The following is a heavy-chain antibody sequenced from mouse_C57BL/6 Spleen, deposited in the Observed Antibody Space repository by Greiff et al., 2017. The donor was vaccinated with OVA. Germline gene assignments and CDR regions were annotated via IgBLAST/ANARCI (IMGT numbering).Heavy chain of an antibody. V-gene: IGHV1-81*01. Sequence: QVQLQQSGAELARPGASVKLSCKASGYTFTSYGISWVKQRTGRGLEWIGEIYPRSGNTYYNEKFKGKATLTADKSSSTAYMELRSLTSEDSAVYFCARSDGYYGGGAMDYWGQGTSVTVSS. CDR2: IYPRSGNT. D-gene: IGHD2-3*01. CDR1: GYTFTSYG. J-gene: IGHJ4*01. CDR3: ARSDGYYGGGAMDY.